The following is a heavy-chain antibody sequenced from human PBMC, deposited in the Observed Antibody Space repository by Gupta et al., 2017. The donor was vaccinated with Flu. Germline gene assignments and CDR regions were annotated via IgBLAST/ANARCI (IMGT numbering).Heavy chain of an antibody. CDR3: VRPLYSGTYYSREYYFDY. Sequence: GKGLEWVANIYPDDSETRYSPSFQGQVTISADNSISTAYLQWSSLKASDTAMYYCVRPLYSGTYYSREYYFDYWGQGTLVTVSS. V-gene: IGHV5-51*01. J-gene: IGHJ4*02. CDR2: IYPDDSET. D-gene: IGHD1-26*01.